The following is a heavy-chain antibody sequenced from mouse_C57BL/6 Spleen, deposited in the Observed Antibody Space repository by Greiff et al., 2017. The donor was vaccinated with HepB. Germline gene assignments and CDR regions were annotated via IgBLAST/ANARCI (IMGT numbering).Heavy chain of an antibody. CDR3: ARRELGLYFDY. V-gene: IGHV5-6*02. D-gene: IGHD4-1*01. CDR2: ISSGGSYT. Sequence: EVKLVESGGDLVKPGGSLKLSCAASGFTFSSYGMSWVRQTPDKRLEWVATISSGGSYTYYPDSVKGRFTISRDNAKNTLYLQMSSLKSEDTAMYYCARRELGLYFDYGGQGTTLTVSS. J-gene: IGHJ2*01. CDR1: GFTFSSYG.